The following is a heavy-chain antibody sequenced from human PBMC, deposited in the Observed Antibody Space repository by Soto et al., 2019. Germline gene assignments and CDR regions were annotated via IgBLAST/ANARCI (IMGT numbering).Heavy chain of an antibody. CDR2: INAGNGNT. Sequence: QVQLVQSGAEEKKPGASVKVSCKASGYTFTSYAMHWVRQAPGQRLEWMGWINAGNGNTKYSQKFQGRVTITRDTSASTADMELSSLRSEDTAVYYCARVGGWELPDGMDVWGQGTTVTVSS. V-gene: IGHV1-3*05. CDR1: GYTFTSYA. J-gene: IGHJ6*02. CDR3: ARVGGWELPDGMDV. D-gene: IGHD1-26*01.